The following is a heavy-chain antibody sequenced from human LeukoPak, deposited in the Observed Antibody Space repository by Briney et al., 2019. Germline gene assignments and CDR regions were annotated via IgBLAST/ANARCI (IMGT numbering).Heavy chain of an antibody. CDR3: ARIQYSGYENYYNYYGMDV. CDR2: ISYDGSNK. Sequence: GGSLRLSCAASGFTFSSYGMHWVRQAPGKGLEWVAAISYDGSNKYYADSVKGRFTISRDNSKNTLYLQMNSLRPEDTAVYYCARIQYSGYENYYNYYGMDVWGQGTTVTVSS. CDR1: GFTFSSYG. V-gene: IGHV3-30*03. D-gene: IGHD5-12*01. J-gene: IGHJ6*02.